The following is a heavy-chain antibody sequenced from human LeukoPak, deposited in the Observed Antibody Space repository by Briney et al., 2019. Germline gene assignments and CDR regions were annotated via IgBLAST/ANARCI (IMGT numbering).Heavy chain of an antibody. J-gene: IGHJ4*02. V-gene: IGHV3-21*01. CDR1: GFSFSSYS. CDR3: AREVGATPLGY. D-gene: IGHD1-26*01. Sequence: GGSLRLSCAASGFSFSSYSMNWVRQAPGKGLEWVSYISSSSTYIYYADSEKGRFTVSRDNAKNSLYLQMNSLRAEDTAVYYCAREVGATPLGYWGQGTLVTVSS. CDR2: ISSSSTYI.